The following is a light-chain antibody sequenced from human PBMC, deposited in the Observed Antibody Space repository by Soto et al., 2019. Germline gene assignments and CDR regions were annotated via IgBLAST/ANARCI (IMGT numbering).Light chain of an antibody. J-gene: IGLJ3*02. CDR1: RSNIGNNA. CDR3: ATWDDSLNARGV. CDR2: NNN. Sequence: QSVLTQTPSASGTPGQTVTISCSGSRSNIGNNAVSWYQQFPGTAPKLLIYNNNQRPSGVPDRFSGSNSGTSASLAISGLDVEDEADYYCATWDDSLNARGVFGGGTKLTVL. V-gene: IGLV1-44*01.